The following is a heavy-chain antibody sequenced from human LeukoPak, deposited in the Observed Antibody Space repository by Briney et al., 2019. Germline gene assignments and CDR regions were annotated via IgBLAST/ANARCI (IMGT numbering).Heavy chain of an antibody. J-gene: IGHJ3*02. CDR1: GFTFSDFY. CDR2: INSGGTTI. Sequence: GGTLSLSGAASGFTFSDFYMVWIRQGPGMGLEWGSYINSGGTTIYYAESVKGRFTITRDNAKSSVYMQMSSLRAEDTAVYYCARARRSSSWRPDSFDIWG. V-gene: IGHV3-11*01. CDR3: ARARRSSSWRPDSFDI. D-gene: IGHD6-13*01.